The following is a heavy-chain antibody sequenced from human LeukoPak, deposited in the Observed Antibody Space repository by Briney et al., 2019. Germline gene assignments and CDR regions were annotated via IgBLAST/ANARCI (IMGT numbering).Heavy chain of an antibody. CDR2: IYNSGST. V-gene: IGHV4-59*01. Sequence: SETLSLTCTVSGGSIGSNYWSWIRQPPGTGLEWIGYIYNSGSTIYNPSLKSRVTISVDTSKNQFSLKLSSVTAADTAVYYCARLTYYDSSGYYFGAFDIWGQGTMVTVSS. CDR1: GGSIGSNY. D-gene: IGHD3-22*01. J-gene: IGHJ3*02. CDR3: ARLTYYDSSGYYFGAFDI.